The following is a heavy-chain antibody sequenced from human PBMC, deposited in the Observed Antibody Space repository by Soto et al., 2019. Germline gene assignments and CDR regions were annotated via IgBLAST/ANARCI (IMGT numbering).Heavy chain of an antibody. D-gene: IGHD6-6*01. CDR2: LDPEDGET. Sequence: ASVKISCKVSGYIFTDYYVYWVQQAPGKGLEWMGFLDPEDGETMYAEKFQGRITITADTSTETAYMELSSLRSEDTAVYYCATASSIGGRLWYFDLWGRGTLVTVSS. V-gene: IGHV1-69-2*01. J-gene: IGHJ2*01. CDR1: GYIFTDYY. CDR3: ATASSIGGRLWYFDL.